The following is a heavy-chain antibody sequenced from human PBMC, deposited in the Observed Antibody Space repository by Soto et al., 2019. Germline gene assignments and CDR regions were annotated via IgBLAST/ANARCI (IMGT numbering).Heavy chain of an antibody. D-gene: IGHD3-16*01. Sequence: GGSLRLSCAASGFTFSSYAMHWVRQAPGKGLEYVSAISSNGGSTYYADSVKGRFTISRDNSKNTLYLQMGSLRAEDMAVYYCARVAGVGRNWGYFDYWAREPWSPSPQ. CDR1: GFTFSSYA. J-gene: IGHJ4*02. V-gene: IGHV3-64*02. CDR3: ARVAGVGRNWGYFDY. CDR2: ISSNGGST.